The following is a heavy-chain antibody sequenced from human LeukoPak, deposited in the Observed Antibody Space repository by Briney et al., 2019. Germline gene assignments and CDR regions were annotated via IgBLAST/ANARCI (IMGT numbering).Heavy chain of an antibody. J-gene: IGHJ4*02. V-gene: IGHV5-51*01. Sequence: GESLKISCKASGYPFTTHWIGWVRQLPGKGLEWMGIIYPGDSDTKYSPSFQGRVTISADESINTAYLQWKTLRASDTAIYYCARLSGRVVCSAGSCYIDSWGQGTLVTVSS. CDR2: IYPGDSDT. CDR1: GYPFTTHW. CDR3: ARLSGRVVCSAGSCYIDS. D-gene: IGHD2-15*01.